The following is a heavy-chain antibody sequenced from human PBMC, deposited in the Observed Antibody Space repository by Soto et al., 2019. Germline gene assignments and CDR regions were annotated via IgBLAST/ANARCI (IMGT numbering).Heavy chain of an antibody. CDR1: VGSISSYY. CDR2: IYYSGST. CDR3: ARGLDGGGRLDP. V-gene: IGHV4-59*12. D-gene: IGHD2-15*01. J-gene: IGHJ5*02. Sequence: SETLSLTCTVSVGSISSYYWSWIRQPPGKGLEWIGYIYYSGSTNYNPSLRSRVTISEDTSKNQFSLTLRSVTAADTAVYFCARGLDGGGRLDPWGHGILVTVSS.